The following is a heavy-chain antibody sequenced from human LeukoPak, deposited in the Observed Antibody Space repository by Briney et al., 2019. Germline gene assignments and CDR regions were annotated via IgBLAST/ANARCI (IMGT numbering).Heavy chain of an antibody. CDR3: ARDVGAAAPDAFDI. Sequence: PGGSLRLSCAPSGFTFSTYNMNWVRQAPGKGPEWVSSISTSSNYIYYADSVKGRFTISRDNAKNSLYLQMNSLRVEDTDVYYCARDVGAAAPDAFDIWGQGTMVTDSS. D-gene: IGHD1-26*01. V-gene: IGHV3-21*01. CDR1: GFTFSTYN. J-gene: IGHJ3*02. CDR2: ISTSSNYI.